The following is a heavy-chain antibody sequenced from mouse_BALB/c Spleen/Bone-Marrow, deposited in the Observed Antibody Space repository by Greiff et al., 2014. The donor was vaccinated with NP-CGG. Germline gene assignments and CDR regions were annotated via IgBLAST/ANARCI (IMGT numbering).Heavy chain of an antibody. CDR3: TRDRYYGNSFAY. D-gene: IGHD2-1*01. CDR2: ISRGGSYT. Sequence: EVKLMESGGGLVKPGGSLKLSCAASGFTFSSYTMSWIRQTPEKRLEWVATISRGGSYTYYPDSVKGRFTISRDNAKNTLYLQMISLKSEDTAMYYCTRDRYYGNSFAYWGQGTLVTVSA. V-gene: IGHV5-6-4*01. J-gene: IGHJ3*01. CDR1: GFTFSSYT.